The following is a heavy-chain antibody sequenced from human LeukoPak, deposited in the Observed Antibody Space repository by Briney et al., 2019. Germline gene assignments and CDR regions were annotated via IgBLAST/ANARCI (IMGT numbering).Heavy chain of an antibody. Sequence: PGGSLRLSCAASGFTFSSYAMHWVRQAPGKGLEWVAVISYDGSNKYYADSVKGRFTISRDNSKNTLNLQMNSLKTEDTAVYYCAKDRGYNILTGYSKGHYFDYWGQGTLVTVSS. J-gene: IGHJ4*02. CDR1: GFTFSSYA. CDR2: ISYDGSNK. CDR3: AKDRGYNILTGYSKGHYFDY. D-gene: IGHD3-9*01. V-gene: IGHV3-30*04.